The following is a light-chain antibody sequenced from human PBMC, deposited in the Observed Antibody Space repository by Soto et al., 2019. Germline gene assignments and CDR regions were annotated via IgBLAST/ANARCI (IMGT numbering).Light chain of an antibody. CDR2: EVS. J-gene: IGLJ1*01. V-gene: IGLV2-14*01. CDR3: SSYTSSSAHYV. CDR1: SSDVGGYNY. Sequence: QSALTQPAAMSGSPGQSITISYTGTSSDVGGYNYVSWYQQHPGKAPKLMIYEVSNRPSGVSNRFSGSKSGNTASLTISGLQAEDEADYYCSSYTSSSAHYVFGTGTKVTVL.